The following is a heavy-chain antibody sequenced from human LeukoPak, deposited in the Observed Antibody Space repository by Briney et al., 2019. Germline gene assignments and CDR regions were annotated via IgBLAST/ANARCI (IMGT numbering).Heavy chain of an antibody. Sequence: SETLSLTCTVSGGSISSSSYYWGWIRQPPGKGLEWIGSIYYSGSTYYNPSLKSRVTISVGTSKNQFSLKLSSVTAADTAVYYCARHHSGYDYDPGYFDYWGQGTLVTVSS. D-gene: IGHD5-12*01. J-gene: IGHJ4*02. CDR1: GGSISSSSYY. V-gene: IGHV4-39*01. CDR2: IYYSGST. CDR3: ARHHSGYDYDPGYFDY.